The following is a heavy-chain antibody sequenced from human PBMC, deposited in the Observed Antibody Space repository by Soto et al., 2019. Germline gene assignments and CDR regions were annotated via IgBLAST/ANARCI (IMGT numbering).Heavy chain of an antibody. J-gene: IGHJ4*02. D-gene: IGHD3-22*01. V-gene: IGHV4-31*03. CDR2: IYHSGTT. Sequence: SETLSLTCTVSGGSISSGGYYCSWIRQHPGKGLEWIGHIYHSGTTYYNPSLKSRVTISVDTSKNQISLKLTSVSAADTAVYYCATEYYDSRGYYYIDSCGQGTLVTVSS. CDR1: GGSISSGGYY. CDR3: ATEYYDSRGYYYIDS.